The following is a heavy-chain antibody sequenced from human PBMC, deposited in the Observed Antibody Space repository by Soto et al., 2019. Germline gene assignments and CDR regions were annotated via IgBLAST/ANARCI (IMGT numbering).Heavy chain of an antibody. CDR1: GFTFSSYS. CDR2: ISSSSSYI. CDR3: ARDQARVVMALDAFDI. J-gene: IGHJ3*02. V-gene: IGHV3-21*01. D-gene: IGHD3-3*01. Sequence: GGSLRLSCAASGFTFSSYSMNWVRQAPGKGLEWVSSISSSSSYIYYADSAKGRFTISRDNAKNSLYLQMNSLRAEDTAVYYCARDQARVVMALDAFDIWGQGTMVTVSS.